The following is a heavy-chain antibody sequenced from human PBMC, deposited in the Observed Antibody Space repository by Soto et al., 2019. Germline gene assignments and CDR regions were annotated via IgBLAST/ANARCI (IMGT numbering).Heavy chain of an antibody. Sequence: ASVKVSCKASGYTFTSYGISWVRQAPGQGLEWMGWSSAYNGNTNYAQKLQGRVTMTTDTSTSTAYMELRSLRSDDTAVYYCARSGSSIVLMVYAGLDYWGQGTLVTVSS. CDR1: GYTFTSYG. CDR2: SSAYNGNT. V-gene: IGHV1-18*01. CDR3: ARSGSSIVLMVYAGLDY. J-gene: IGHJ4*02. D-gene: IGHD2-8*01.